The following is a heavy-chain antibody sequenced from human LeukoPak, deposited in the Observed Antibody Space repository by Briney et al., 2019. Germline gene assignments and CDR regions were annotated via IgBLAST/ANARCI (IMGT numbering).Heavy chain of an antibody. D-gene: IGHD3-9*01. CDR3: ARQYDILTAFDS. CDR2: IYRSGIT. Sequence: SETLSLTCTVSGYSISSGYYWGWIRQSPGKGLEWIATIYRSGITHYNPSLKSRVIISVDTSKNQFSLNLSSVTTADTALYYCARQYDILTAFDSWGQGTLVTVSS. CDR1: GYSISSGYY. J-gene: IGHJ4*02. V-gene: IGHV4-38-2*02.